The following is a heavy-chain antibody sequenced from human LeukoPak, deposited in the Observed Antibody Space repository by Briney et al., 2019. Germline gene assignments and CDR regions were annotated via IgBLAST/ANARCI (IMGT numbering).Heavy chain of an antibody. CDR1: GFTFSDYY. D-gene: IGHD6-19*01. V-gene: IGHV3-11*05. J-gene: IGHJ5*02. CDR2: ISSSSSYT. CDR3: ARDLDGSGRYNWYDP. Sequence: GGSLRLSCAASGFTFSDYYMSWIRQAPGKGLEWVSYISSSSSYTNYADSVKGRFTISRDNAKNSLYLQVNSLRAEDTAVYYCARDLDGSGRYNWYDPWGQGTLVTVSS.